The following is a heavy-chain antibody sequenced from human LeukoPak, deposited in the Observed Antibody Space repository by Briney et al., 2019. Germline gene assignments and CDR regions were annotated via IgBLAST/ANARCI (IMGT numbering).Heavy chain of an antibody. V-gene: IGHV3-66*01. Sequence: GGSLRLSCAASGFTVSSYYMSWVRQAPGKGLEWVAVIYIAGTTYYTDSVRGRFTISRDISENALYLQMNSLRAEDTAVYYCARDELRYFDWLFPMDVWGKGTTVTVSS. CDR1: GFTVSSYY. D-gene: IGHD3-9*01. CDR3: ARDELRYFDWLFPMDV. J-gene: IGHJ6*04. CDR2: IYIAGTT.